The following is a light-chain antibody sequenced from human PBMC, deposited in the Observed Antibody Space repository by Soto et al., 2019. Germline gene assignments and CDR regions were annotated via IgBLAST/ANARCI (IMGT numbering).Light chain of an antibody. CDR2: EVT. V-gene: IGLV2-14*01. CDR1: SSDVGAYNY. CDR3: SSFTSSSTWV. J-gene: IGLJ3*02. Sequence: QSALTQPPSASGSPGQSVTISCTGTSSDVGAYNYVSWYRHHPGKAPQLVIYEVTNRPSGVSNRFSGSKSDNTASLTISGLQAEDEADYYCSSFTSSSTWVFGGGTKLTVL.